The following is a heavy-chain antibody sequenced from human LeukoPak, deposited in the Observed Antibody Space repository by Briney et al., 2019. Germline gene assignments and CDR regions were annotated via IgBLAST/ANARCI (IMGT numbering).Heavy chain of an antibody. CDR2: IHDSGTT. CDR3: ARDRVGGNRRDDSSI. Sequence: PSETLSLTCAVHGGSLYGYVWMWIRQPPGKGLEWIGGIHDSGTTYYSPSVRSRVTISIDTSKNQFSLNLSSVTAADTAVYYCARDRVGGNRRDDSSIWAQGTMVTVSS. V-gene: IGHV4-34*01. J-gene: IGHJ3*02. D-gene: IGHD1/OR15-1a*01. CDR1: GGSLYGYV.